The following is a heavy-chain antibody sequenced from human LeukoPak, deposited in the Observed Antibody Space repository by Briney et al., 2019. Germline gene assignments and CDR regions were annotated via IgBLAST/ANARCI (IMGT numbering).Heavy chain of an antibody. V-gene: IGHV3-7*01. CDR2: IKEDGSER. Sequence: PGGSLRLSCAGSGFMFSNYWMTWVRQAPGKGLEWVANIKEDGSERNYVGSMKGRFTISRDNAKNSLYLQMNSVRAEDTAVYYSASEINWGSGAFDVWGQGTMVTVSS. D-gene: IGHD7-27*01. J-gene: IGHJ3*01. CDR1: GFMFSNYW. CDR3: ASEINWGSGAFDV.